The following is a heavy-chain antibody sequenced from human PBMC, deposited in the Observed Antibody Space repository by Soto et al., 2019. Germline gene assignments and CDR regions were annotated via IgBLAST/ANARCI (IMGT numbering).Heavy chain of an antibody. D-gene: IGHD1-1*01. J-gene: IGHJ4*02. CDR2: IIPILGIA. CDR3: ARDGTGLV. V-gene: IGHV1-69*08. Sequence: QVQLVQSGAEVKKPGSSVKVSCKASGGTFSSYTISWVRQASGQGLEWMGRIIPILGIANYAQKLQGRVTITADKSTSTAYMELSSLRAEDTAVYYCARDGTGLVWGQGTLVTVSS. CDR1: GGTFSSYT.